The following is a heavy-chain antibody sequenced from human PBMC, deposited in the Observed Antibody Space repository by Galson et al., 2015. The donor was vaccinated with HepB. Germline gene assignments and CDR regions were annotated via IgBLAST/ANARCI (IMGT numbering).Heavy chain of an antibody. CDR1: GFTFSSYA. D-gene: IGHD3-9*01. J-gene: IGHJ6*02. V-gene: IGHV3-30*04. Sequence: SLRLSCAASGFTFSSYAMHWVRQAPGKGLEWVAVISYDGSNKYYADSVKGRFTISRDNSKNTLYMQMNSLRAEDTAVYYCARGSYDILTGYPDYYYYGIDVWSQVTTVTVSS. CDR2: ISYDGSNK. CDR3: ARGSYDILTGYPDYYYYGIDV.